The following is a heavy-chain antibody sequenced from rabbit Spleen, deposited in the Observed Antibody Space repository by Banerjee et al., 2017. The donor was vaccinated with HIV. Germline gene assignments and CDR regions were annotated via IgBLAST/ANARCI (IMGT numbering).Heavy chain of an antibody. V-gene: IGHV1S40*01. CDR3: AISYPGSSYGFNL. CDR2: IDTGSSGFT. J-gene: IGHJ4*01. Sequence: QSLEESGGDLVKPGASLTLTCTASGFSFSGAYWICWVRQAPGKGLEWIACIDTGSSGFTYFATWAKGRFTCSKTSSTTVTLQMTRLTAADTATYFCAISYPGSSYGFNLWGPGTLVTVS. D-gene: IGHD8-1*01. CDR1: GFSFSGAYW.